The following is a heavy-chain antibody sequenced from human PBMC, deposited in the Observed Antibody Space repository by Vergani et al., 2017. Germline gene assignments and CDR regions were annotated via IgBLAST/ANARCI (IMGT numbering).Heavy chain of an antibody. CDR3: ARHTTYTDS. CDR2: IYPADSDT. J-gene: IGHJ4*02. V-gene: IGHV5-51*01. CDR1: EYSFGNYW. Sequence: EVELVQSGPEMRTPGESLKISCKGSEYSFGNYWIGWVRQMPGKGLEWMGIIYPADSDTRYSQSFQGQVTISADKSISTAFLQWDSLKASDTALYYCARHTTYTDSWGQGTLVTVSS. D-gene: IGHD1-1*01.